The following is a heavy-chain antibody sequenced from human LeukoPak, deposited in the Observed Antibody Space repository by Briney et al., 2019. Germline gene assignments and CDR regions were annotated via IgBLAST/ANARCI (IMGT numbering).Heavy chain of an antibody. CDR1: GYTFTSCG. V-gene: IGHV1-18*01. CDR2: ISAYNGNT. CDR3: ARDPAYFARSLYYYYYGMDV. Sequence: GASVKVSCKASGYTFTSCGISWVRQAPGQGLEWMGWISAYNGNTNYAQKLQGRVTMTTDTSTSTAYMELSSLRSEDTAVYYCARDPAYFARSLYYYYYGMDVWGQGTTVTDSS. J-gene: IGHJ6*02. D-gene: IGHD3-9*01.